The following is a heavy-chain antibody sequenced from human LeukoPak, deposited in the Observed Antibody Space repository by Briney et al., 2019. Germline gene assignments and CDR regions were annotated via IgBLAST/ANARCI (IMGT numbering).Heavy chain of an antibody. CDR2: IRYDGNDV. D-gene: IGHD5-18*01. CDR1: GFTFSNYG. J-gene: IGHJ4*02. Sequence: GGSLRLSCAASGFTFSNYGMHWVRQAPGKGLEWVAFIRYDGNDVYNADSVKGRFTISRDNSKNTVYLQMNSLRAEDTAVHYCARDLSGVTGYTYGRGIDYWGQGTLVTVSS. CDR3: ARDLSGVTGYTYGRGIDY. V-gene: IGHV3-30*02.